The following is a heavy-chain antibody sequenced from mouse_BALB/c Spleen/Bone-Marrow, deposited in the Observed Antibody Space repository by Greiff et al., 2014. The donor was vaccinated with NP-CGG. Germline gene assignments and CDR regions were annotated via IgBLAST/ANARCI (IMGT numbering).Heavy chain of an antibody. CDR2: IRNKANGYTT. CDR3: ARDKNYGSYWYFDV. D-gene: IGHD2-1*01. V-gene: IGHV7-3*02. CDR1: GFTFTDYY. Sequence: DVMLVESGGGLVQPGGSLRLSCATSGFTFTDYYMSWVRQPPGKALEWLGFIRNKANGYTTEYSASVKGRFTISRDNSQSILYLQMNTLRAKDSATYYCARDKNYGSYWYFDVWGAGTTVTVSS. J-gene: IGHJ1*01.